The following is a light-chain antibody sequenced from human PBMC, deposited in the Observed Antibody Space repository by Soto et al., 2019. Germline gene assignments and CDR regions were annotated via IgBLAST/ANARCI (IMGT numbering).Light chain of an antibody. CDR2: DAS. Sequence: DIQMTQSPSTLPASVGDRVTITCRASQSISNWLTWHQQKPGKAPKLLIYDASSLQSGVPPRFSGSGSGTEFTLTIRSLQPDDIATYYCQQYSSYSAWTFGEGTKVDIK. J-gene: IGKJ1*01. V-gene: IGKV1-5*01. CDR1: QSISNW. CDR3: QQYSSYSAWT.